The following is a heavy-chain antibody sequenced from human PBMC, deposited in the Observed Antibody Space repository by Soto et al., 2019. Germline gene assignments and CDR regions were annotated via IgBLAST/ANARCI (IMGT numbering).Heavy chain of an antibody. CDR3: SRGASDWHGIDY. V-gene: IGHV3-74*01. CDR2: LNEDGSHT. Sequence: EVHLVESGGGLVQPGGSLRLSCTASEFTFSAHWMHWGRQAPGKGLMWVSRLNEDGSHTDHAESVKGRFTISRDNAKNTLFLQMNSLRAEDTAIYFCSRGASDWHGIDYWGQGTLVNVSS. J-gene: IGHJ4*02. D-gene: IGHD6-19*01. CDR1: EFTFSAHW.